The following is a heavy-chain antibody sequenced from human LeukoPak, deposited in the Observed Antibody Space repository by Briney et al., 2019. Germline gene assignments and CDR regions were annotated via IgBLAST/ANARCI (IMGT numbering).Heavy chain of an antibody. CDR1: GGSISSGGYY. D-gene: IGHD3-3*01. V-gene: IGHV4-30-2*01. CDR2: IYHSGST. CDR3: AIDDQGAFDI. Sequence: PSQTLSLTCTVSGGSISSGGYYWSWIRQPPGKGLEWIGYIYHSGSTYYNPSLKSRVTISVDRSKNQFSLKLSSVTAADTAVYYCAIDDQGAFDIWGQGTMVTVSS. J-gene: IGHJ3*02.